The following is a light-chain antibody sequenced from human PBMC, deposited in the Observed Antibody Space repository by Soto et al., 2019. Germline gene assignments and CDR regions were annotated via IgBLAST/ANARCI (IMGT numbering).Light chain of an antibody. CDR2: DAS. V-gene: IGKV3-20*01. CDR1: QSVSSSY. CDR3: QQYGTLSGT. Sequence: EIVLTQSPGTLSLSPGERATLSCRASQSVSSSYLAWYQQKPGQAPRLLIYDASNRASGIPDRFSGSGSGSDFTLTIRRLEPEDFAVYYCQQYGTLSGTFGQGTKLEIK. J-gene: IGKJ2*01.